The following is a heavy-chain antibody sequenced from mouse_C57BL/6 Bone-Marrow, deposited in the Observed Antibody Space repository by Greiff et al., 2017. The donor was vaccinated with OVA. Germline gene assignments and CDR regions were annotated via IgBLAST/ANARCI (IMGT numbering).Heavy chain of an antibody. J-gene: IGHJ2*01. D-gene: IGHD2-14*01. CDR1: GYTFSSYD. CDR2: ISSGGSNT. V-gene: IGHV5-6*01. CDR3: ARQKYAGYVDY. Sequence: EVQLVESGGDLVKPGGSLKLSCAASGYTFSSYDMYWVSQTPDKRLEWVASISSGGSNTYYHDKVKGRVTISRDNAKNTLYLQMSSLKSEDTAIYYCARQKYAGYVDYWGQGTTLTVSS.